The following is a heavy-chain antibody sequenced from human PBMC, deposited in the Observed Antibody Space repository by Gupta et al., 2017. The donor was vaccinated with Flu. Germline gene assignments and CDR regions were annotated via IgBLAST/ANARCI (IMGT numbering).Heavy chain of an antibody. D-gene: IGHD3-10*01. Sequence: QEQLVESGGGVVQSGSSLRLSCAASGFTFMGSALHWFRHPPGRGLEWLTLIAHDGSNQYYARSVRGRATISRDNSRKTVYLQMNSLRPEDTAVYFCAREALPPPSSPNGDSYYLDVWGRGTTVIVSS. CDR2: IAHDGSNQ. CDR1: GFTFMGSA. V-gene: IGHV3-30*04. CDR3: AREALPPPSSPNGDSYYLDV. J-gene: IGHJ6*03.